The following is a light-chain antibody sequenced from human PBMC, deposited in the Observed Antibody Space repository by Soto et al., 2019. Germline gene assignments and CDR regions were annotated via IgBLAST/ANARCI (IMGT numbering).Light chain of an antibody. CDR2: EVS. CDR1: SSDVGGYNY. CDR3: SSDAGISNSYV. Sequence: SVLTQPPSASGSPGQSVTISCTGTSSDVGGYNYVSWYQQHPGKAPKLMIYEVSKRPSGVPDRFSGSKSGNTASLTVSGLQTEDEADYYCSSDAGISNSYVFGTGTKVTVL. V-gene: IGLV2-8*01. J-gene: IGLJ1*01.